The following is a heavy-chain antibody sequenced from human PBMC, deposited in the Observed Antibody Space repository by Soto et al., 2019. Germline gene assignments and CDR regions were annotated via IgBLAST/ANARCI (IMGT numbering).Heavy chain of an antibody. D-gene: IGHD2-15*01. CDR2: IWYDGSNK. CDR3: ARDQYCSGGSCDYYFDY. V-gene: IGHV3-33*01. CDR1: GFTFSSYG. J-gene: IGHJ4*02. Sequence: QVQLVESGGGVVQPGRSLRLSCAASGFTFSSYGMHWVRQAPGKGLEWVAVIWYDGSNKYYADSVKGRFTISRDNSKNTLYLQMNSQRAEDTAVYYCARDQYCSGGSCDYYFDYWGQGTLVTVSS.